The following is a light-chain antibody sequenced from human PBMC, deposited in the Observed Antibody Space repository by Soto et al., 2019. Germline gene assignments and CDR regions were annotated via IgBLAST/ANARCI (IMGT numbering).Light chain of an antibody. CDR3: QQYHTDWT. CDR1: ESIDNW. CDR2: AAS. Sequence: DIQMTQSPSTLSASVGDTVTITCRASESIDNWLAWYQQKPGKAPKLLIFAASTLVRGVPSRFSGRGSGTEFTLTLSSLQADDYATFYCQQYHTDWTFGQGTKVEIK. J-gene: IGKJ1*01. V-gene: IGKV1-5*01.